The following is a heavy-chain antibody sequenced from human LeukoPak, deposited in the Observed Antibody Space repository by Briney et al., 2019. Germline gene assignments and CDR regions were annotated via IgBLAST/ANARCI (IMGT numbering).Heavy chain of an antibody. J-gene: IGHJ4*02. Sequence: PGGSLRLSCATSGFIFSNYAVNWVRQAPGKGLEWVSSISRNSRYIYYADSMRGRFTISRDNAKNSLYLQMNSLKPEDTAVYYCARVAEAAAFDSWGQGTLVTVSS. V-gene: IGHV3-21*06. D-gene: IGHD6-13*01. CDR2: ISRNSRYI. CDR1: GFIFSNYA. CDR3: ARVAEAAAFDS.